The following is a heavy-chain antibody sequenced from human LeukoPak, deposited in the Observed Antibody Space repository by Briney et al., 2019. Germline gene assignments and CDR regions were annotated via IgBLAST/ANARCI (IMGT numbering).Heavy chain of an antibody. CDR2: ISGSGGST. CDR3: ARIFNWNYFDY. D-gene: IGHD1-20*01. Sequence: GGSLRLSCAASGFTFSSYAMSWVRQAPGKGLEWVSAISGSGGSTYYADSVKGRFTISRHNSKNTLYLQMNSLRAEDTAVYYWARIFNWNYFDYWGQGTLVTVSS. J-gene: IGHJ4*02. V-gene: IGHV3-23*01. CDR1: GFTFSSYA.